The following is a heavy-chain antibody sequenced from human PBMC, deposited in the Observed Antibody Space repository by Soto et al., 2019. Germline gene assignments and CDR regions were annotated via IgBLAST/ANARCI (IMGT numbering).Heavy chain of an antibody. J-gene: IGHJ4*02. Sequence: SLTCTVSGGSISSGGYYWSWIRQPPGKGLEWIGEINHSGSTNYNPSLRSRVTISVDTSKNQFSLKLSSVTAADKAVYYCARGSYIYGYNFDDWGQGTLVTVSS. CDR3: ARGSYIYGYNFDD. CDR2: INHSGST. D-gene: IGHD5-18*01. CDR1: GGSISSGGYY. V-gene: IGHV4-39*07.